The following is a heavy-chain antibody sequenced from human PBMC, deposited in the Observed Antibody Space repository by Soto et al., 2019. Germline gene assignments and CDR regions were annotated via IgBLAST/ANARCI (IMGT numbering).Heavy chain of an antibody. CDR3: ARHDHSTIFGVVISNWFDH. V-gene: IGHV4-59*08. D-gene: IGHD3-3*01. J-gene: IGHJ5*02. CDR2: IYYSGST. CDR1: GGSISSYY. Sequence: QVQLQESGPGLVKPSETLSLTCTVSGGSISSYYWSWIRQPPGKGLEWIGYIYYSGSTKYNPSLKSRVTISVDTSKNQFSLKLSSVTAADTAVYYCARHDHSTIFGVVISNWFDHWGQGTLVTVSS.